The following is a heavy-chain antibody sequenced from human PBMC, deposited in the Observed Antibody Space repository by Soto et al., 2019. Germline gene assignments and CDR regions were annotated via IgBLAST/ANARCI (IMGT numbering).Heavy chain of an antibody. CDR1: GYTFTSYY. V-gene: IGHV1-46*01. Sequence: ASVKVSCKASGYTFTSYYMHWVRQAPGQGLEWMGIINPSGGSTSYAQKFQGRVTISADESTSTAYMELSSLRYEDTAVYYCARIRSDSSSYYLDYWGQGTPVTVSS. J-gene: IGHJ4*02. CDR2: INPSGGST. D-gene: IGHD3-22*01. CDR3: ARIRSDSSSYYLDY.